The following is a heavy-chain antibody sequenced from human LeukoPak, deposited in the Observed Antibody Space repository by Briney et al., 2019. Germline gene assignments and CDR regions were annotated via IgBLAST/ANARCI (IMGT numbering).Heavy chain of an antibody. CDR3: ARNRGTSD. V-gene: IGHV3-7*01. J-gene: IGHJ4*02. CDR1: GFVFSTSY. Sequence: GGSLRLSCAASGFVFSTSYMSWVRKAPGKGLEWVATIKPDGSEKYHVDSVSGRFTISRDNTNDSLFLQMNSLRVDDTAVYYCARNRGTSDWGQGTRVTVSS. D-gene: IGHD1-1*01. CDR2: IKPDGSEK.